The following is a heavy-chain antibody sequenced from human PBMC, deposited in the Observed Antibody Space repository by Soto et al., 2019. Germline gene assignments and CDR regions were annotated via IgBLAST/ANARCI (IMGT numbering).Heavy chain of an antibody. CDR1: GGSFSGYY. V-gene: IGHV4-34*01. D-gene: IGHD2-8*01. CDR3: ARARIRILYGTRYFDL. Sequence: QVQLQQWGAGLLKPSETLSLTCAVYGGSFSGYYWSWIRQPPGKGLEWIGEINHSGSTNYNPSLTSRVTISVDTSKNQFSLKLSSVTAADTAVYYCARARIRILYGTRYFDLWGRGTLVTVSS. J-gene: IGHJ2*01. CDR2: INHSGST.